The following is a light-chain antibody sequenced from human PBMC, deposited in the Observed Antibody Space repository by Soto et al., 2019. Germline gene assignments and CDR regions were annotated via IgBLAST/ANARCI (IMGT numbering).Light chain of an antibody. CDR3: QQYNSYPWT. J-gene: IGKJ1*01. CDR2: DAS. V-gene: IGKV1-5*01. CDR1: QSLSSW. Sequence: DIQMTHSPSTLSASVGDRVTITCRASQSLSSWLAWYQQKPGKAPKLLIYDASSLESGVPSRFSGSGSGTEFTLTISSLQPDDFATYYCQQYNSYPWTFGQGTKVDI.